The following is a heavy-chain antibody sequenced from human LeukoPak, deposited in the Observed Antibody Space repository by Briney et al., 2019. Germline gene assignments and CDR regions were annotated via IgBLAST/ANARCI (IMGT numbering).Heavy chain of an antibody. Sequence: GGSLRLSCAASGFTFSSYGMHWVRQAPGKGLEWVAVISYDGSNKYYADSVKGRFTISKDNSKNTLYLHMNSLRAEDTAVYYCARDQAGSGHYADYWGQGTLVTVSS. CDR3: ARDQAGSGHYADY. CDR1: GFTFSSYG. CDR2: ISYDGSNK. J-gene: IGHJ4*02. V-gene: IGHV3-30*03. D-gene: IGHD3-10*01.